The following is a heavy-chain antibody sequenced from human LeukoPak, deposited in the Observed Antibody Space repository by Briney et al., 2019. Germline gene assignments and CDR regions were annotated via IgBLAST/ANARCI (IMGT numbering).Heavy chain of an antibody. CDR3: ARVFDILTGYHIRAFDY. CDR1: GYSFTTDW. Sequence: GESLKISCKGSGYSFTTDWIAWVRQMPGKGLEWMGIIYPDDSDTRYSPSFEGQVTISADKSISTAYLQWSSLKASDTAMYYCARVFDILTGYHIRAFDYWGQGTLVTVSS. J-gene: IGHJ4*02. CDR2: IYPDDSDT. D-gene: IGHD3-9*01. V-gene: IGHV5-51*01.